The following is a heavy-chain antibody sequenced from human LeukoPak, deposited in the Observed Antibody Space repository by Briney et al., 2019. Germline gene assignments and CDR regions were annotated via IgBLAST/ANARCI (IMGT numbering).Heavy chain of an antibody. J-gene: IGHJ3*02. CDR3: AREGYSSGWYPAFDI. CDR1: GGTFSSYA. Sequence: SVKVSCKASGGTFSSYAISWVRQAPGQGLEWMGGIIPIFGTASYAQKFQGRVTMTRDTSTSTVYMELSSLRSEDTAVYYCAREGYSSGWYPAFDIWGQGTMVTVSS. D-gene: IGHD6-19*01. V-gene: IGHV1-69*05. CDR2: IIPIFGTA.